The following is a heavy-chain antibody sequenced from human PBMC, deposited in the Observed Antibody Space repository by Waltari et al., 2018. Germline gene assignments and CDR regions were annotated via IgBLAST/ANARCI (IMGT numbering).Heavy chain of an antibody. Sequence: EVQLVQSGAEVKKPGATVKISCKASGYTFTDYYMHWVQQAPGKGLEWVGRVDPEDGETIYAEKFQGRVTITADTSTDTAYMELSSLRSEDTAVYYCATVPPYYYDSSGYPQHAFDIWGQGTMVTVSS. V-gene: IGHV1-69-2*01. CDR3: ATVPPYYYDSSGYPQHAFDI. CDR2: VDPEDGET. J-gene: IGHJ3*02. D-gene: IGHD3-22*01. CDR1: GYTFTDYY.